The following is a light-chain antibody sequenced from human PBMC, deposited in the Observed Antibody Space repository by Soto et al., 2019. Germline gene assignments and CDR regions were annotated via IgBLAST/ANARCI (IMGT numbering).Light chain of an antibody. J-gene: IGKJ4*01. CDR2: DVS. Sequence: EIVLTQSPAPLSLSPGERATLSCRASQSVSNYLCRYQQNSGQAPSLLISDVSKRTTGIPARFSGSGSGTDFTLTICSVETDDFAVYYCQHRVNWPTFGGGTKVEIK. CDR1: QSVSNY. V-gene: IGKV3-11*01. CDR3: QHRVNWPT.